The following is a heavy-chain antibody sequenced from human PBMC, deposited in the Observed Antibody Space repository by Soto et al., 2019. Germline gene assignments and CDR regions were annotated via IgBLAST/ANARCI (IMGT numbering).Heavy chain of an antibody. Sequence: QVQLVQSGAEVKKPGASVKVSCKASGYTFTSYDINWVRQATGQGLEWMGWMNPNSGNTGYAQKFQGRVTMTRNXXIXTXXMELSSLRSEDAAVYYCARGVKVGRQWLPRPGFDRWGQGTLVTVSS. D-gene: IGHD6-19*01. V-gene: IGHV1-8*01. CDR3: ARGVKVGRQWLPRPGFDR. J-gene: IGHJ5*02. CDR2: MNPNSGNT. CDR1: GYTFTSYD.